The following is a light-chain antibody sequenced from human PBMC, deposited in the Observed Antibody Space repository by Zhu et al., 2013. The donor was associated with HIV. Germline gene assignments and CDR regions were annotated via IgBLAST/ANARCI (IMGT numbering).Light chain of an antibody. CDR3: CSFAGSNTLYV. Sequence: QSALTQPASVSGSPGQSITISCTGTSNDIGAYNYVSWYQQHPGRAPKPMIYEVTKRPSGVSNRFSGFKSGVTAFLTISGLQAEDEAEYYCCSFAGSNTLYVFGTGTRVTVL. CDR1: SNDIGAYNY. CDR2: EVT. V-gene: IGLV2-23*02. J-gene: IGLJ1*01.